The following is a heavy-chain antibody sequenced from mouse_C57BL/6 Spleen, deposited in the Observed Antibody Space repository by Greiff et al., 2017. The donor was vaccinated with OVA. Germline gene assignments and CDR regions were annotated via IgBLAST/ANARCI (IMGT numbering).Heavy chain of an antibody. V-gene: IGHV2-2*01. CDR1: GFSLTSYG. Sequence: QVQLQQSGPGLVQPSQSLSITCTVSGFSLTSYGVHWVRQSPGKGLEWLGVIWSGGSTDYNAAFISRLSISKDNSKSQVFFKMNSLQADDTAIYYCAGPPYYYGSSYGYFDVWGTGTTVTVSS. CDR3: AGPPYYYGSSYGYFDV. CDR2: IWSGGST. J-gene: IGHJ1*03. D-gene: IGHD1-1*01.